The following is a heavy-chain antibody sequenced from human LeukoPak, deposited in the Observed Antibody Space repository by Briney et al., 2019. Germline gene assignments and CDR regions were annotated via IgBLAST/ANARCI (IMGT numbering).Heavy chain of an antibody. J-gene: IGHJ6*04. V-gene: IGHV3-33*01. CDR2: IWYDGSNK. CDR3: ARVQLTGYYYYGMDV. D-gene: IGHD7-27*01. Sequence: GGSLRLSCAASGFTFSSYGMHWVRQAPGKGLEWVAVIWYDGSNKYYADSVKGRFTISRDNSKNTLYLQMNSLRAEDTAVYYCARVQLTGYYYYGMDVWGKGSTVTVSS. CDR1: GFTFSSYG.